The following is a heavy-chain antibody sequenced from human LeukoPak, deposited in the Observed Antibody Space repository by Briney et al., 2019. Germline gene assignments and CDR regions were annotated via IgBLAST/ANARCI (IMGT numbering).Heavy chain of an antibody. D-gene: IGHD2-2*01. V-gene: IGHV1-8*03. J-gene: IGHJ3*02. CDR1: GYTFTRYD. CDR2: MNPNSGNT. CDR3: ARVVIRVVPAAHDAFDI. Sequence: ASVKVSCKASGYTFTRYDINWVRQATGQGLEWMGWMNPNSGNTGYAQKFQGRVTITRNTSISTAYMELSSLRSEDTAVYYCARVVIRVVPAAHDAFDIWGQGTMVTVSS.